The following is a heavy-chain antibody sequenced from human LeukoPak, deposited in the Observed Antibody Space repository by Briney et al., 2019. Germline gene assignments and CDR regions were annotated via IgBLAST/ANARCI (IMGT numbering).Heavy chain of an antibody. V-gene: IGHV1-18*01. D-gene: IGHD2-2*01. Sequence: ASVKVSCKTSGYTFSNFGINWVRQAPGQGLEWMGWISGNNDNPNYGQKFQGRFTVTTDSSTSTAYTELRNLRFDDKAVYYCARDGTSTDDYWGQGTLVTVSS. J-gene: IGHJ4*02. CDR2: ISGNNDNP. CDR1: GYTFSNFG. CDR3: ARDGTSTDDY.